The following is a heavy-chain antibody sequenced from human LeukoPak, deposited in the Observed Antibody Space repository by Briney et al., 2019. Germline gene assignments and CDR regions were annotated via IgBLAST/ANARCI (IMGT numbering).Heavy chain of an antibody. V-gene: IGHV4-61*08. CDR1: GDSISSGDYY. J-gene: IGHJ5*02. D-gene: IGHD6-13*01. CDR3: ARFDSSGWSYWFDP. CDR2: IYYSGST. Sequence: SETLSLTCTVSGDSISSGDYYWSWIRQPPGKGLEWIGYIYYSGSTNYNPSLKSRVTISIDTSKNQFSLKLSSVTAADTAVYYCARFDSSGWSYWFDPWGQGTLVTVSS.